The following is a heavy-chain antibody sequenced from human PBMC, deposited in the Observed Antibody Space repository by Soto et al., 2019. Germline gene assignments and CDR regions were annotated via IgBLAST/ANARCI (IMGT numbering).Heavy chain of an antibody. J-gene: IGHJ4*02. CDR1: GYTRTELS. V-gene: IGHV1-24*01. CDR2: FDPEDGET. Sequence: ASVKVSCKVSGYTRTELSMHWVRQAPGKGLEWMGGFDPEDGETIYAQKFQGRVTMTEDTSTDTAYMELSSLRSEDTAVYYCANIAVAGRFSLYWGQGTLVTVSS. CDR3: ANIAVAGRFSLY. D-gene: IGHD6-19*01.